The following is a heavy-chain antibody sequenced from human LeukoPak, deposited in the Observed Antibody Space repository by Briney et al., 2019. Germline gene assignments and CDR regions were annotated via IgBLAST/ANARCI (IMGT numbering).Heavy chain of an antibody. V-gene: IGHV4-39*07. Sequence: SETLSLTCTVSGGSISSSSYYWGWIRQPPGKGLEWIGSFYYDGSTYYNPSLKSRLTISVDTSKNKFSLKLSAVTAADTAVYYCARGVYGDCRWYFDLWGRGTLVTVPS. CDR3: ARGVYGDCRWYFDL. CDR1: GGSISSSSYY. D-gene: IGHD4-17*01. CDR2: FYYDGST. J-gene: IGHJ2*01.